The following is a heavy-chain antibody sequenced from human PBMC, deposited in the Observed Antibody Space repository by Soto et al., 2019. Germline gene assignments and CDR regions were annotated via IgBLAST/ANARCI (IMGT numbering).Heavy chain of an antibody. CDR1: GGSISSGGYY. CDR3: ARGAAYTAMVEAFDY. Sequence: QVQLQESGPGLVKPSQTLSLTCTVSGGSISSGGYYWSWIRQHPGKGLEWIGYIYYSGSTYYNPSIKSRVTISVDTSKNQFSLKLSSVTAADTAVYYCARGAAYTAMVEAFDYWGQGTLVTVSS. CDR2: IYYSGST. V-gene: IGHV4-31*03. D-gene: IGHD5-18*01. J-gene: IGHJ4*02.